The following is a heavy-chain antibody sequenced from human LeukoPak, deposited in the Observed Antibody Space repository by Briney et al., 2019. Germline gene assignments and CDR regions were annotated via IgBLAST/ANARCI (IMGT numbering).Heavy chain of an antibody. CDR2: ISYDGSSK. V-gene: IGHV3-30*18. J-gene: IGHJ3*02. D-gene: IGHD3-22*01. CDR3: AKQLSLIVVVHDAFDI. Sequence: PGGSLRLSCAASGFTFSSYGMHWVRQAPGKGLEWVAVISYDGSSKYYADSVKGRFTISRDNSKNTLYLQMNSLRAEDTAVYYCAKQLSLIVVVHDAFDIWGQGTMVTVSS. CDR1: GFTFSSYG.